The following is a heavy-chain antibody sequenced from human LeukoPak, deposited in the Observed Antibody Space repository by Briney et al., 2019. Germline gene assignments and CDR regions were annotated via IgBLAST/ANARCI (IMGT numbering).Heavy chain of an antibody. J-gene: IGHJ4*03. V-gene: IGHV3-33*06. CDR2: IWYDGSNK. D-gene: IGHD5/OR15-5a*01. CDR3: AKDRSTYGYFDY. CDR1: GFTFSSYG. Sequence: PGGSLRLSCAASGFTFSSYGMHWVRQAPGKGLEWVAVIWYDGSNKYYADSVKGRFTISRDNSKNTLYLQMNSLRAEDTAVYYCAKDRSTYGYFDYWGQGPWSPSPQ.